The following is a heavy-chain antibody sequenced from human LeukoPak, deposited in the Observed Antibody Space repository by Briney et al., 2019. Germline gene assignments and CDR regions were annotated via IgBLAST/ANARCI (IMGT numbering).Heavy chain of an antibody. J-gene: IGHJ4*02. CDR1: GYSFTTYW. CDR2: IFPGDSDT. V-gene: IGHV5-51*01. Sequence: GESLKISCKSSGYSFTTYWIAWVRQMPGKGLAWMGIIFPGDSDTRYHPSFQGQGPISADKSKSTAFPHASRLKASDTGIYYCAREDGTTAYLDYWGQGTLVSVSS. CDR3: AREDGTTAYLDY. D-gene: IGHD4-17*01.